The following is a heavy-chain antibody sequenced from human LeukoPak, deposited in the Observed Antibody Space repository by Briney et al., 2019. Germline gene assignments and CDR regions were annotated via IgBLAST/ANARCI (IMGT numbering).Heavy chain of an antibody. D-gene: IGHD3-16*01. V-gene: IGHV3-49*04. CDR3: ARGSDSNFGARDGFDY. Sequence: GGSLRLSCSVSGFSFSDYAINWVRQAPGKGLEWVAFIRGKAYGETTDYAASVKGRFSISRDELDSITYLQMNSLKTEDTAVYYCARGSDSNFGARDGFDYWGQGTLVTVSS. CDR1: GFSFSDYA. J-gene: IGHJ4*02. CDR2: IRGKAYGETT.